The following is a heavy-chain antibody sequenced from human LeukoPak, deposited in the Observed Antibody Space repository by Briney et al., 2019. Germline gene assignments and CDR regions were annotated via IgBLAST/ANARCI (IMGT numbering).Heavy chain of an antibody. V-gene: IGHV3-7*01. Sequence: GKSPRLSCAACGSTFSDYGMHWVRQDPGKGLEWVANIKQDGSDRTYVDSGKGRFSISRDNAKYSLYLQMNSLRAEDTAVYYCARDQTSGYCSSTNCSPFAYWGQGTLVTLSS. CDR2: IKQDGSDR. CDR3: ARDQTSGYCSSTNCSPFAY. CDR1: GSTFSDYG. D-gene: IGHD2-2*01. J-gene: IGHJ4*02.